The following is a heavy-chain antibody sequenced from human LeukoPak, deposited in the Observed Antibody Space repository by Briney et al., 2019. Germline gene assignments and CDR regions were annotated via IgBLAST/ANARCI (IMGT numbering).Heavy chain of an antibody. CDR3: ARLSYAGYKRTFDF. J-gene: IGHJ4*02. CDR2: IYYSGST. Sequence: SETLSLTCTVSGGSISSGPYSWNWIRQHPGKGLEYIGYIYYSGSTNYNPPLKSRVTISINTSKSQFSLDLSSVTAADTAVYYCARLSYAGYKRTFDFWGQGTLVTVSS. D-gene: IGHD5-12*01. V-gene: IGHV4-31*03. CDR1: GGSISSGPYS.